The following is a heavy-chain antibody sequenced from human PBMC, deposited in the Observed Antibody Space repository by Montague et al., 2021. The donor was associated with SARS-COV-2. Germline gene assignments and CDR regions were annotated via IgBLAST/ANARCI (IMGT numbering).Heavy chain of an antibody. J-gene: IGHJ6*02. D-gene: IGHD2-15*01. CDR1: GGSISSSNYY. V-gene: IGHV4-39*07. Sequence: SETLSLTCTVSGGSISSSNYYWGWIRQPPGKGLEWIGNMYYSGSTYYNPSLKSRVTISIDTSKNQFSLKLSSVTAADTAVYYCARDDIVLQGVTKGLGDWGQGTTVTVSS. CDR2: MYYSGST. CDR3: ARDDIVLQGVTKGLGD.